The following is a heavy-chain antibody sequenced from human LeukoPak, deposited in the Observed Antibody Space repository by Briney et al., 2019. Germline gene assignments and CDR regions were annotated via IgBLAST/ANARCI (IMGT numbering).Heavy chain of an antibody. V-gene: IGHV5-51*01. D-gene: IGHD4-17*01. Sequence: GESLKISCKGSGYSSTSYWIGWVRQMPGKGLGWMGIIYPGDSDTSYSPSFQGQVTISADKSISTAYLLWSSLKASDTAMYYCARRRADGDYFDYWGQGTLVTVSS. CDR2: IYPGDSDT. CDR3: ARRRADGDYFDY. J-gene: IGHJ4*02. CDR1: GYSSTSYW.